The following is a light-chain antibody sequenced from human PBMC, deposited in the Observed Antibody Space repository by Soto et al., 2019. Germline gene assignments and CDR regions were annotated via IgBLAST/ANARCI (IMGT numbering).Light chain of an antibody. CDR3: SSYTSSSTFYV. Sequence: QFVLTQPASLSRSPGQSITLSCPGNSSEVGGYNYVSWYQQHPGKAPKLMIYDVSNRPSGVSNRFSGSKSGNTASLTISGLQAEDAADYYCSSYTSSSTFYVFGTGPKVTVL. V-gene: IGLV2-14*01. CDR1: SSEVGGYNY. CDR2: DVS. J-gene: IGLJ1*01.